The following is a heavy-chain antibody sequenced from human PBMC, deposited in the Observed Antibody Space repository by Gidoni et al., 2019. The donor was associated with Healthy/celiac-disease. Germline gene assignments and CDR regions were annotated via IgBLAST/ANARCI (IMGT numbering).Heavy chain of an antibody. Sequence: EVQPLQSGAEVKKPGESLKISCPGSGNSFTSYWIGRVRQIPGKGLEWMGIVYPGDSDTRYSPSFQGQVTISADKSISTAYLQWSSLKASDTAMYYCASGYDWDYYMDVWGKGTTVTVSS. CDR1: GNSFTSYW. J-gene: IGHJ6*03. CDR3: ASGYDWDYYMDV. D-gene: IGHD5-12*01. V-gene: IGHV5-51*01. CDR2: VYPGDSDT.